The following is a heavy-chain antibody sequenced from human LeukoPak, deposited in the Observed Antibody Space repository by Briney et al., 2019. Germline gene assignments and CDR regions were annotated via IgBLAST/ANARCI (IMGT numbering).Heavy chain of an antibody. CDR3: AKDRRASSSWYEGGDY. J-gene: IGHJ4*02. V-gene: IGHV3-23*01. CDR2: ISGSGGST. Sequence: GGSLRLSCAASGFTFSSYAMSWVRQAPGKGLEWVSIISGSGGSTYYADSVKGRFTISRDNSKNTLYLQMNSLRVEDTAVYYCAKDRRASSSWYEGGDYWGQGILVTVSS. CDR1: GFTFSSYA. D-gene: IGHD6-13*01.